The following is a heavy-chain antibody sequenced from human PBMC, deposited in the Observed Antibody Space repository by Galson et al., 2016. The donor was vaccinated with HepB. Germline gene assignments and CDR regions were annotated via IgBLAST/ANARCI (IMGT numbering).Heavy chain of an antibody. V-gene: IGHV3-74*01. CDR2: IFTDGSGT. Sequence: SLRLSCAASGFTFSAYPMHWVRHAPGKGLVWISRIFTDGSGTLYADSVKGRFTISRDNAKNTLFLQMNSLRAEDTAVYFCARAYQYTLDYWGQGTLVTVSS. J-gene: IGHJ4*02. CDR3: ARAYQYTLDY. CDR1: GFTFSAYP. D-gene: IGHD1-1*01.